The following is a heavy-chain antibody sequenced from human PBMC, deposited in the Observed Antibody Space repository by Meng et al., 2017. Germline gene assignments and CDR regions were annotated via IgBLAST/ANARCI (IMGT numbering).Heavy chain of an antibody. CDR1: GYNFPDYY. CDR3: ARDEDISAAGKLFGDY. J-gene: IGHJ4*02. CDR2: INPKSGDT. V-gene: IGHV1-2*06. D-gene: IGHD6-25*01. Sequence: QGQRGQSGAEVKKPGAAVKVPCKPSGYNFPDYYIHWVRRAPGQGLEWMGRINPKSGDTHYAQKFQARVTMTGDTSISTAYMELSGLRSDDTAMYYCARDEDISAAGKLFGDYWGQGTLVTVSS.